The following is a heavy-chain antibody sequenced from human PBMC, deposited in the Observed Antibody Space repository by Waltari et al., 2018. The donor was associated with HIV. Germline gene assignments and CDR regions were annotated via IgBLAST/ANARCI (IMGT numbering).Heavy chain of an antibody. CDR1: GFTFSGYG. CDR2: IRHDASNR. V-gene: IGHV3-30*02. CDR3: GKDSNYFYDSTGYYCDF. D-gene: IGHD3-3*01. Sequence: QVRLVESGGGVVPPGGSLRLSCAESGFTFSGYGIPWVRQAPGKGREWVAVIRHDASNRFYRDSVKGRFTSSRDNSKNTVDLQMNNLKAEDTAVYYCGKDSNYFYDSTGYYCDFWGQGTLVTVSS. J-gene: IGHJ4*02.